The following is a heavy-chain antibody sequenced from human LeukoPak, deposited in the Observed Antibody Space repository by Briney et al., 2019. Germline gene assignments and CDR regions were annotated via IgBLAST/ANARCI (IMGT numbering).Heavy chain of an antibody. CDR3: ARDLGYCSGGSCYSNWFDP. J-gene: IGHJ5*02. Sequence: SETLSLTCTVSGGSISSYYWSWIRQPAGKGLEWIGRIYTSGSTNYNPSLKSRVTMSVDTSKSQFSLKLSSVTATDTAAYYCARDLGYCSGGSCYSNWFDPWGQGTLVTVSS. D-gene: IGHD2-15*01. V-gene: IGHV4-4*07. CDR2: IYTSGST. CDR1: GGSISSYY.